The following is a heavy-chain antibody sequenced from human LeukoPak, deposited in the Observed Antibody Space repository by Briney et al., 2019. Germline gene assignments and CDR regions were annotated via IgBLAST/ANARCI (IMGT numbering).Heavy chain of an antibody. D-gene: IGHD3-16*01. CDR1: GFTCSRYG. J-gene: IGHJ4*02. Sequence: PGGTLRLSCAASGFTCSRYGMSWVRQAPGKGLEWVSGISGSGGSTYYADSVKGRFSISRDNSKNTLHLQMNSLRAEDTAVYYCARDRAAGAYPWYFDYWGQGTLVTVSS. CDR2: ISGSGGST. V-gene: IGHV3-23*01. CDR3: ARDRAAGAYPWYFDY.